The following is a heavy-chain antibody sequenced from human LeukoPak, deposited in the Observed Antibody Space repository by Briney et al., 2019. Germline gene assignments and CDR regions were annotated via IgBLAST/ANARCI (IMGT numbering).Heavy chain of an antibody. D-gene: IGHD6-19*01. V-gene: IGHV3-23*01. J-gene: IGHJ5*02. CDR1: GFTFSSYA. Sequence: PGGSLRLSCAASGFTFSSYAMSWVRQAPGKGLEWVSAISGSGGSTYYADSVKGRFTISRDNSKNTLYLQMNSLRAEDTAVYYCAKDRRVIAVAGPRFDPWGQGTLVTVSS. CDR3: AKDRRVIAVAGPRFDP. CDR2: ISGSGGST.